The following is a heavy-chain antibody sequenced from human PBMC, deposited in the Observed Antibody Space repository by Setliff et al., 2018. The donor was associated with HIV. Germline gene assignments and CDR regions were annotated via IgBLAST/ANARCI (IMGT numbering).Heavy chain of an antibody. CDR2: IYYSGST. CDR3: ARGTLYYYDTGGYSYSDY. CDR1: GGSISSGGYY. Sequence: SETLSLTCTVSGGSISSGGYYWSWIRQHPGKGLEWIGYIYYSGSTYYNPSLKSRVTISVDTSKNQFSLKLSSVAAADTAVFYCARGTLYYYDTGGYSYSDYWGQGTLVTVSS. V-gene: IGHV4-31*03. J-gene: IGHJ4*02. D-gene: IGHD3-22*01.